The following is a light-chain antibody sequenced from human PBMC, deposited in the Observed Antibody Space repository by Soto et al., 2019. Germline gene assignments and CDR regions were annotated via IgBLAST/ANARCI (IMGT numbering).Light chain of an antibody. Sequence: EIVMTQSPATLSVSPGERATLSCRASQSVSSNLAWYQQKPGQAPRLLIYGASTGATGIPARFSGSGSGTEFTLTISSLQSEDFAVYYCQQYNRWPRAFGQGTKVEIK. CDR3: QQYNRWPRA. CDR1: QSVSSN. J-gene: IGKJ1*01. V-gene: IGKV3-15*01. CDR2: GAS.